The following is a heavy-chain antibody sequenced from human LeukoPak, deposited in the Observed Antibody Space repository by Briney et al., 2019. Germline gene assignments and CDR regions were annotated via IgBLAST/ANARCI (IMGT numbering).Heavy chain of an antibody. J-gene: IGHJ6*03. V-gene: IGHV4-34*01. Sequence: PSETLSLTCAVYGGSFSGYYWSWIRQPPGKGLEWIGSIYYSGSTYYNPSLKSRVTISVDTSKNQFSLKLSSVTAADTAVYYCARHGRYSYGYGNYYYYMDVWGKGTTVTVSS. CDR3: ARHGRYSYGYGNYYYYMDV. D-gene: IGHD5-18*01. CDR1: GGSFSGYY. CDR2: IYYSGST.